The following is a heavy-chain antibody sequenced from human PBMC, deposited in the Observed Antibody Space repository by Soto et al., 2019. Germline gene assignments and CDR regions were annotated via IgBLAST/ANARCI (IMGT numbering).Heavy chain of an antibody. CDR3: ARDRAREQLGSYGVAV. CDR2: ISYDGSHK. D-gene: IGHD6-13*01. V-gene: IGHV3-30*03. Sequence: QVQVVESGGGVVQPGRSLRLSCVASGFSFSHYGMQWVRQAPGKGLEWVAVISYDGSHKYYGESVTGRFTISRDNSKNNLERQMNSLRPDDTCLYFCARDRAREQLGSYGVAVWSQATTVAVSS. J-gene: IGHJ6*02. CDR1: GFSFSHYG.